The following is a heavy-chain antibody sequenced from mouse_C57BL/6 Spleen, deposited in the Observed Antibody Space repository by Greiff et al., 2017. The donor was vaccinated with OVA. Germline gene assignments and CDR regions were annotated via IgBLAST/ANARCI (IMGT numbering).Heavy chain of an antibody. CDR1: GFTFSDYG. J-gene: IGHJ3*01. CDR2: ISSGSSTI. V-gene: IGHV5-17*01. Sequence: EVKLMESGGGLVKPGGSLKLSCAASGFTFSDYGMHWVRQAPEKGLEWVAYISSGSSTIYYADTVKGRFTISRDNARNTLFLQMTSLRSEDTAMDYCARGGGGAWFAYWGQGTLVTVSA. CDR3: ARGGGGAWFAY.